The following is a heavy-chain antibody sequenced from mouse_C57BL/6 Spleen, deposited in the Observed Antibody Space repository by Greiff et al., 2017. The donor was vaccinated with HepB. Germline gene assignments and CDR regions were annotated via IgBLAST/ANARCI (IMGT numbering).Heavy chain of an antibody. J-gene: IGHJ2*01. V-gene: IGHV1-69*01. CDR1: GYTFTSYW. CDR2: IDPSDSYT. Sequence: VQLQQSGAELVMPGASVKLSCKASGYTFTSYWMHWVKQRPEQGLEWIGEIDPSDSYTNYNQKFKGKSTLTVDKSSSTAYMQLSSLTSGDSAVYYCARDITTVVPSVDYWGQGTTLTVAS. CDR3: ARDITTVVPSVDY. D-gene: IGHD1-1*01.